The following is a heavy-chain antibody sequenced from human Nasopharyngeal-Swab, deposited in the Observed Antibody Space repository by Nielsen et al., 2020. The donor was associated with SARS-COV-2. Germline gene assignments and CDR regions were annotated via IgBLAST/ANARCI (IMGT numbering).Heavy chain of an antibody. CDR1: GYTFTSYD. V-gene: IGHV1-8*01. J-gene: IGHJ6*02. CDR3: ARTGYSGSYPYYYYYYGMDA. Sequence: ASVKVSCKASGYTFTSYDINWVRQATGQGLEWMGWMNPNSGNTGYAQKFQGRVTMTRNTSISTAYMELSSLRSEDTAVYYCARTGYSGSYPYYYYYYGMDAWGQGTTVTVSS. D-gene: IGHD1-26*01. CDR2: MNPNSGNT.